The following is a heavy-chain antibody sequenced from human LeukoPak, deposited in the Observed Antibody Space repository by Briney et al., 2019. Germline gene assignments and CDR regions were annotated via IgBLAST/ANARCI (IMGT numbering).Heavy chain of an antibody. CDR3: AKDRGSRNDILTGRPRASMDFDY. CDR2: IRSKANSYAT. Sequence: GGSLRLSCAASGFTFSGSAMHWVRQASGKGLEWVGRIRSKANSYATAYAASVKGRFTISRDDSKNTAYLQMNSLRGEDTGVYYCAKDRGSRNDILTGRPRASMDFDYWGQGTLVTVSS. D-gene: IGHD3-9*01. CDR1: GFTFSGSA. V-gene: IGHV3-73*01. J-gene: IGHJ4*02.